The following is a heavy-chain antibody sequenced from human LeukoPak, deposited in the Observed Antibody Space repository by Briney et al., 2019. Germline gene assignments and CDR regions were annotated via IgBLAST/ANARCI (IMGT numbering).Heavy chain of an antibody. Sequence: SETLSLTCAVSGGSISSGGYSWSWIRQPPGKGLEWIGYIYHSGSTYYNPSLKSRVTISVDRSKNQFSLKLSSVTAADTAVYYCARQLRRDGYNLRSLYYFDYWGQGTLVTVSS. CDR3: ARQLRRDGYNLRSLYYFDY. V-gene: IGHV4-30-2*01. CDR2: IYHSGST. CDR1: GGSISSGGYS. D-gene: IGHD5-24*01. J-gene: IGHJ4*02.